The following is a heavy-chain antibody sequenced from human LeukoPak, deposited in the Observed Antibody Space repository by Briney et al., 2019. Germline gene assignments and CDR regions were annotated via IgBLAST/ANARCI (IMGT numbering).Heavy chain of an antibody. CDR3: AREGLNYYDSSGAKAFDI. J-gene: IGHJ3*02. D-gene: IGHD3-22*01. Sequence: PGGSLRLSCAASGFTFSDHYMSWIRQAPGKGLEWVSYINSTGTTIYYADSVKGRFTISRDNAKNSLYLQMNSLRAEDTAVYYCAREGLNYYDSSGAKAFDIWGQGTMVTVSS. CDR1: GFTFSDHY. V-gene: IGHV3-11*04. CDR2: INSTGTTI.